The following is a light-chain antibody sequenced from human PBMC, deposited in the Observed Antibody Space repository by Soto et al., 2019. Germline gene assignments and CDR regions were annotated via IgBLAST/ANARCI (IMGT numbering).Light chain of an antibody. Sequence: DIQMTQSPSTLYASVGDRVSITCRASQRVDRYLAWYQQKPGKAPQLLIYDASRLESGVPSRFSGSGSGTEFTLTISSLQPDDFATYYCQQYNTYSQTFGQGTKVDIK. J-gene: IGKJ1*01. CDR1: QRVDRY. CDR2: DAS. CDR3: QQYNTYSQT. V-gene: IGKV1-5*01.